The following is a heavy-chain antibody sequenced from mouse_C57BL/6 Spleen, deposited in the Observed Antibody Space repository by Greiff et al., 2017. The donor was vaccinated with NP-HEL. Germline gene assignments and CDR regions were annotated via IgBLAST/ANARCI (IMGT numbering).Heavy chain of an antibody. Sequence: EVQLQQSGPELVKPGASVKIPCKASGYTFTDYNMDWVKQRHGQSLEWIGDINPNNGGTIYNQKFQGKATLTVDKSSSTAYMELRSLTSAYTACYYCARRTTVIDYWGQGTSLTVSS. J-gene: IGHJ2*02. CDR1: GYTFTDYN. CDR2: INPNNGGT. D-gene: IGHD1-1*01. CDR3: ARRTTVIDY. V-gene: IGHV1-18*01.